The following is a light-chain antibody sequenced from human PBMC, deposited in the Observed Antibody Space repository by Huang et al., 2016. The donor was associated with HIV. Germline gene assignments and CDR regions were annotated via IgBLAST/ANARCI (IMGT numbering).Light chain of an antibody. Sequence: DIQMTQSPPSLSASVGDSVTIACRASQNVNTYLNWYQQKPGQAPRRLIFAASRLRSGGPSRFSGSGSGTEFTLTISSLQLEDFATYYCQQRFSTTITFGQGTRLDIK. CDR3: QQRFSTTIT. V-gene: IGKV1-39*01. CDR2: AAS. CDR1: QNVNTY. J-gene: IGKJ5*01.